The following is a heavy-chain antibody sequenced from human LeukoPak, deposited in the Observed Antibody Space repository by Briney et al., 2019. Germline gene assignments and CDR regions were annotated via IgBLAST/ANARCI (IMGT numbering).Heavy chain of an antibody. CDR1: GFTFSSYT. Sequence: PGRSLRLSCAASGFTFSSYTMHWVRQAPGKGLEWVAVISYDGSNKYYADSVKGRFTISRDNSKNTLYLQMNSLRAEDTAVYYCAEEGTAIVFDYWGQGGLVTVSS. J-gene: IGHJ4*02. V-gene: IGHV3-30*04. CDR2: ISYDGSNK. D-gene: IGHD5-18*01. CDR3: AEEGTAIVFDY.